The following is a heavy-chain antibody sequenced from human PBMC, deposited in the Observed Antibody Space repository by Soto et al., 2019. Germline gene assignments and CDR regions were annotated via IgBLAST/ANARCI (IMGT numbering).Heavy chain of an antibody. CDR1: GFSLSTSGVG. Sequence: SGPTLVNPTQTLTLTCTFSGFSLSTSGVGVGWIRQPPGKALEWLALIYWNDDKRYSPSLKSRLTITKDTSKNQVVLTMTNMDPVDTATYYCPQRWYEVARGGKNLIDYWGQGTLVTVSS. CDR2: IYWNDDK. CDR3: PQRWYEVARGGKNLIDY. D-gene: IGHD2-15*01. V-gene: IGHV2-5*01. J-gene: IGHJ4*02.